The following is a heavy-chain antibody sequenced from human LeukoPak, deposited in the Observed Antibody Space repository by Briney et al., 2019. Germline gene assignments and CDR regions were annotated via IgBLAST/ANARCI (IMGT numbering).Heavy chain of an antibody. CDR2: IYYSGST. V-gene: IGHV4-59*01. CDR1: GGSISGYY. Sequence: PSETLSLTCTVSGGSISGYYWSWIRQPPGKGLEWIGYIYYSGSTNYNPSLKSRVTISVDTSKNQFSLKLSSVTAADTAVYYCARERSDYGDYFDYWGQGTLVTVSS. CDR3: ARERSDYGDYFDY. J-gene: IGHJ4*02. D-gene: IGHD4-17*01.